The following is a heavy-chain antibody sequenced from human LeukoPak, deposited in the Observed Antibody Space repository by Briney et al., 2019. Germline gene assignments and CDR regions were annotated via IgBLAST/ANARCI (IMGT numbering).Heavy chain of an antibody. CDR2: INPNSGGT. CDR3: ARDDRDYYDSSGLDY. J-gene: IGHJ4*02. Sequence: ASVKVSCKASGYTFTGYYMHWVRQAPGQGLEWMGWINPNSGGTNYAQKLQGRVTMTTDTSTSTAYMELRSLRSDDTAVYYCARDDRDYYDSSGLDYWGQGTLVTVSS. V-gene: IGHV1-2*02. D-gene: IGHD3-22*01. CDR1: GYTFTGYY.